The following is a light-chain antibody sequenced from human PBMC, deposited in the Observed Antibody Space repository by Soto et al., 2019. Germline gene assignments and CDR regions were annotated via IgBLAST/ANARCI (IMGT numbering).Light chain of an antibody. CDR2: EVN. J-gene: IGLJ1*01. CDR1: SSDVGGYNY. V-gene: IGLV2-8*01. Sequence: SVLTQPRSASVSPAQSVAISCTGTSSDVGGYNYVSWYQQHPGKAPKLMIYEVNKRPSGVPDRFSGSKSGNTASLTVSGLQAEDEADYYCSSDAGSSNVFGTGTKVTVL. CDR3: SSDAGSSNV.